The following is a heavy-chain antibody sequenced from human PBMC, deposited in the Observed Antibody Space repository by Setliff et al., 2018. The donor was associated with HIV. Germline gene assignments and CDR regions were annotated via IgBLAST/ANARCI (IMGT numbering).Heavy chain of an antibody. V-gene: IGHV3-74*01. Sequence: QAGGSLRLSCVASGFTFTSYWMRWVRQVPGKGPVWVSCISNDETTTNYADSVKGRFTVSRDNAKNTVYLQMNSLRAGDTAVYYCVRGPIHGGFDFWGQGALVTVSS. D-gene: IGHD3-16*01. CDR1: GFTFTSYW. J-gene: IGHJ4*02. CDR2: ISNDETTT. CDR3: VRGPIHGGFDF.